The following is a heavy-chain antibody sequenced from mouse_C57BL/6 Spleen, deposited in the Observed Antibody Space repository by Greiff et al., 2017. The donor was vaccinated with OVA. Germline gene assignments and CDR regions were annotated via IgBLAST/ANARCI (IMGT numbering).Heavy chain of an antibody. CDR2: IHPNSGST. V-gene: IGHV1-64*01. CDR3: ASYDYADYYAMDY. CDR1: GYTFTSYW. J-gene: IGHJ4*01. D-gene: IGHD2-4*01. Sequence: VQLQQPGAELVKPGASVKLSCKASGYTFTSYWMHWVKQRPGQGLEWIGMIHPNSGSTNYNEKFKSKATLTVDKSSSTAYMQLSSLTSEDSAVYYCASYDYADYYAMDYWGQGTSVTVSS.